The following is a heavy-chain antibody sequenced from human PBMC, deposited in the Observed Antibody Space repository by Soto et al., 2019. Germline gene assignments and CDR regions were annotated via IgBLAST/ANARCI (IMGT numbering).Heavy chain of an antibody. CDR1: GGSISSSSYY. CDR2: IYYSGST. V-gene: IGHV4-39*01. Sequence: SETLSLTCTVSGGSISSSSYYWGWIRQPPGKGLEWIGSIYYSGSTYYNPSLKSRVTISVDTSKNQFYLKLSSVTAADTAVYYCARLVGATTRYYYYGMDVWGQGTTVTVSS. D-gene: IGHD1-26*01. J-gene: IGHJ6*02. CDR3: ARLVGATTRYYYYGMDV.